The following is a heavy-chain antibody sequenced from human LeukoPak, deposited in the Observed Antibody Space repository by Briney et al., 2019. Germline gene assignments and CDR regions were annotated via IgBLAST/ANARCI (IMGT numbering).Heavy chain of an antibody. D-gene: IGHD2-2*01. J-gene: IGHJ4*02. Sequence: ASVKVSCKASGYTFTGYYMHWVRQAPGQGLEWMGWINPNSGGTNYAQKLQGRVTMTTDTSTSTAYMELRSLRSDDTAVYYCARAVLLVPADFDYWGQGTLVTVSS. CDR2: INPNSGGT. CDR3: ARAVLLVPADFDY. CDR1: GYTFTGYY. V-gene: IGHV1-2*02.